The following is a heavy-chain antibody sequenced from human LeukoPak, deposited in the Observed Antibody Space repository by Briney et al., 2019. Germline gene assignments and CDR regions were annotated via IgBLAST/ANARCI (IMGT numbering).Heavy chain of an antibody. D-gene: IGHD6-19*01. Sequence: GGSLRLSCAASGFIFSSYEMNWVRQAPGKGLEWVSYISSSATRTDYADSVKGRFTISRDNARNSLYLQMDSLRAEDTAVYYCARELATSGFDRWGQGTLVTVSS. J-gene: IGHJ5*02. CDR2: ISSSATRT. CDR1: GFIFSSYE. CDR3: ARELATSGFDR. V-gene: IGHV3-48*03.